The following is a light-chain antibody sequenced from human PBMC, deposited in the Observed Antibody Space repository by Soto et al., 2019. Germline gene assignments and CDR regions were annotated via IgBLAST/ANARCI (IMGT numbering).Light chain of an antibody. Sequence: QSVLTQPPSASGTPGQRVTISCSGSSSNIGTYTVNWYQQLPGTAPKLLIYSNNQRPSGAPDRFSGSKSGTSASLAISGLQSEDESDYYCSTWDDSLNGLVFGTGTKVTVL. CDR3: STWDDSLNGLV. V-gene: IGLV1-44*01. J-gene: IGLJ1*01. CDR1: SSNIGTYT. CDR2: SNN.